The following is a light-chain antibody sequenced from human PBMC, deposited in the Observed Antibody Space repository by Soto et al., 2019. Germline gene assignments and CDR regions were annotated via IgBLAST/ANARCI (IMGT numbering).Light chain of an antibody. V-gene: IGLV1-40*01. CDR3: QSYDSSLSGSKV. CDR2: GNS. CDR1: SSNIGAGYA. J-gene: IGLJ3*02. Sequence: QSVLTQPPSVSGAPGQRVTISCTGSSSNIGAGYAVHWYQQLPRTAPKLLIYGNSNRPSGVPDRFSGFKSGTSASLAITGLQAEDEADYYCQSYDSSLSGSKVFGGGTKLTVL.